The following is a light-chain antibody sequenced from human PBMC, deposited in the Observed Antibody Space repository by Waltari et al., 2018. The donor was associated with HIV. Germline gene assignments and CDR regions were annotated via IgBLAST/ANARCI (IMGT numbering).Light chain of an antibody. CDR1: QSLLKSNGYIY. Sequence: DIVMTQSPLSLSVTPGEPASISCRSSQSLLKSNGYIYLDWYLQKPGQSQQLLIYLGSNRGSGDPNRFSGRGSATDFTLKISRVEAEDVGTYYCMQALESPLTFGGGTRVEIK. J-gene: IGKJ4*01. V-gene: IGKV2-28*01. CDR3: MQALESPLT. CDR2: LGS.